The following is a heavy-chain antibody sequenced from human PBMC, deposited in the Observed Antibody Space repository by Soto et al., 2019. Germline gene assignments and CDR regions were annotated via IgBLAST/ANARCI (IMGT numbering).Heavy chain of an antibody. V-gene: IGHV4-59*01. J-gene: IGHJ6*02. CDR2: IYYSGST. Sequence: SETLSLTCTVSGGSISSYYWSWIRQPPGKGLEWIGNIYYSGSTNYNPSLKSRVTIPVDTSKNQFSLKLSSVTAADTAVYYCARERYYGMDVWGQGTTVTVSS. CDR1: GGSISSYY. CDR3: ARERYYGMDV.